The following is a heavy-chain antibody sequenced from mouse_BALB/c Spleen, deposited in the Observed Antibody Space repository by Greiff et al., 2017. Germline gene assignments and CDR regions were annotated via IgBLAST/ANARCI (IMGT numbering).Heavy chain of an antibody. D-gene: IGHD2-2*01. CDR1: GYSFTGYY. J-gene: IGHJ4*01. V-gene: IGHV1-31*01. CDR2: INPYNGAT. Sequence: EVQLQQSGPELVKPGASVKISCKASGYSFTGYYMHWVKQSHVKSLEWIGRINPYNGATSYNQNFKDKASLTVDKSSSTAYMELHSLTSEDSAVYYCAREGYDDAMDYWGQRTSVTVSS. CDR3: AREGYDDAMDY.